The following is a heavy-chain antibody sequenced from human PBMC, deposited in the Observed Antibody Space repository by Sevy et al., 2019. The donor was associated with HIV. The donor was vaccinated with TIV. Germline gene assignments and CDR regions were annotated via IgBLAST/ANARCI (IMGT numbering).Heavy chain of an antibody. CDR2: IGPNSGQS. Sequence: ASVKVSCKASGYIFTNYGINWVRQAPGQGLEWMGWIGPNSGQSSYAQKFQGRVTMSTDTSTSTAYIEMRSLRSADTAVYYCVRSSCWYTGDIWGQGTLVTVSS. CDR1: GYIFTNYG. V-gene: IGHV1-18*04. J-gene: IGHJ4*02. CDR3: VRSSCWYTGDI. D-gene: IGHD6-19*01.